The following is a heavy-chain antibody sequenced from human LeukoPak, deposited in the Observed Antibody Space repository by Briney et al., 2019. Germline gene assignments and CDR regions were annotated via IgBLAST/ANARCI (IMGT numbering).Heavy chain of an antibody. CDR1: GVSISSSNSY. D-gene: IGHD2-15*01. V-gene: IGHV4-39*01. J-gene: IGHJ3*02. Sequence: YPSETLSLTCTVSGVSISSSNSYWGWIRQPPGKGLEWIGSIYYSGNTYYNASLKSQVSISIDTSKNQFSLRLTSVTAADTAVYYCARRVVVVAATPQHKSYDAFDIWGQGTMVTVSS. CDR2: IYYSGNT. CDR3: ARRVVVVAATPQHKSYDAFDI.